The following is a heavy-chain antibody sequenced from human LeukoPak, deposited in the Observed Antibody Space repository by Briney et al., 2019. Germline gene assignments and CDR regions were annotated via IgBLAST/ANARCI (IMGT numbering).Heavy chain of an antibody. CDR3: ARGAFSSSWNYHYGMDV. Sequence: GASVKASCKASGYTFTSYDINWVRQATGQGLEWMGWMNPNGGNTGYAQKFQGRVTMTRNTSISTAYMELSSLRSEDTAVYYCARGAFSSSWNYHYGMDVWGQGTTVTVSS. V-gene: IGHV1-8*01. D-gene: IGHD6-13*01. J-gene: IGHJ6*02. CDR2: MNPNGGNT. CDR1: GYTFTSYD.